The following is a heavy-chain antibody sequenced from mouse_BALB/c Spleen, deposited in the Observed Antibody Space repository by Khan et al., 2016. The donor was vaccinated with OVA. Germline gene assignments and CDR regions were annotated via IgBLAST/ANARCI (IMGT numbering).Heavy chain of an antibody. V-gene: IGHV3-2*02. Sequence: VQLKESGPGLVKPSQSLSLTCTVTGYSITSEYAWNWIRQFPGNKLEWMGYINYSGNTRFNPSLKSRTSITRDTSKNQFFLQLNSVTTEDIATYYCARKDYYDYDPFPYWGQGTLVTVSA. CDR2: INYSGNT. CDR1: GYSITSEYA. D-gene: IGHD2-4*01. J-gene: IGHJ3*01. CDR3: ARKDYYDYDPFPY.